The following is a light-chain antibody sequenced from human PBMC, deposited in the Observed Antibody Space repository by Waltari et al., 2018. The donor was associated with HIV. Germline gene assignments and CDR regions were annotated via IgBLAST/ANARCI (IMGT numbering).Light chain of an antibody. CDR1: QSVSSY. J-gene: IGKJ3*01. V-gene: IGKV3-11*01. Sequence: EIVLTQSPATLSLSPGERATLSCRASQSVSSYLAWYQQKPGQAPRLLFYDASNRATGIPARFSGSGSGTDFTLTISSLEPEDFAVYYCQQRSNWPPDFTFGPGTKVDIK. CDR3: QQRSNWPPDFT. CDR2: DAS.